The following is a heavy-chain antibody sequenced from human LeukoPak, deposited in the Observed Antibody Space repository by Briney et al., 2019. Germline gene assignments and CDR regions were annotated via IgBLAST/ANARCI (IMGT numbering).Heavy chain of an antibody. V-gene: IGHV3-74*01. D-gene: IGHD3-10*01. CDR2: TNDDGSTT. Sequence: QSGGSLRLSCAASGLTFIRSWMHWVRQAPGKGLVWVSRTNDDGSTTNYADSVKDRFTISRDNAKNTLYLQMNSLRAEDTAVYYCARALGSSSDYWGQGTLVTVSS. J-gene: IGHJ4*02. CDR1: GLTFIRSW. CDR3: ARALGSSSDY.